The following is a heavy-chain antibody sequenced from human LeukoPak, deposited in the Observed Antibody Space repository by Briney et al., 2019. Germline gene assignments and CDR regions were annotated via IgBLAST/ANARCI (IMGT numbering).Heavy chain of an antibody. CDR2: ISSSGNTI. V-gene: IGHV3-11*04. Sequence: GGSLRLSWEASGITFSNAWMSWVRQAPGKGLEWVSYISSSGNTIYFADSVKGRFTISRDNAKNSLYLQMNSLRAEDTAVYYCARPIAAPLSFYGMDVWGQGTTVTVSS. D-gene: IGHD6-6*01. CDR1: GITFSNAW. J-gene: IGHJ6*02. CDR3: ARPIAAPLSFYGMDV.